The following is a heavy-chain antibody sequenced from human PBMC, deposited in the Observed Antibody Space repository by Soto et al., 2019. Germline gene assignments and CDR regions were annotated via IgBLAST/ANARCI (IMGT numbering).Heavy chain of an antibody. D-gene: IGHD3-16*02. CDR3: ARGNYYDYVWGDYHYLSWFDP. J-gene: IGHJ5*02. CDR1: GGSISRTTYY. Sequence: PSETLSLTCSVSGGSITGGSISRTTYYWGSMRQPPGKGLERIASVFLGGSTAYSPSLRSRVIISLDTSKNQFSLILSSVTAADTAVYYCARGNYYDYVWGDYHYLSWFDPWGQGTQVTVSS. CDR2: VFLGGST. V-gene: IGHV4-39*07.